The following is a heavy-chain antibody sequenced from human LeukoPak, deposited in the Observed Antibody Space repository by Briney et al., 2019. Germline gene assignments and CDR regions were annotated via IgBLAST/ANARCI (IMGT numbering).Heavy chain of an antibody. CDR3: ARALRYYYDAFDI. D-gene: IGHD3-10*01. J-gene: IGHJ3*02. Sequence: PSETLSLTCTVSGGSISSYYWSWIRQPPGKGLEWIGYIYYSGSTNYNPSLKSRVTISVDTSKNQFSLKLSSVTAADTAVYYCARALRYYYDAFDIWGQGTMVTVFS. CDR1: GGSISSYY. CDR2: IYYSGST. V-gene: IGHV4-59*01.